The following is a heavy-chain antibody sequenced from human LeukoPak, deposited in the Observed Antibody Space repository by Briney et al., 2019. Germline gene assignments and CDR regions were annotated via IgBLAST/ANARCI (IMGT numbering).Heavy chain of an antibody. V-gene: IGHV1-8*01. CDR3: ARAPIGRYCSGGSCYLNLYYFDY. J-gene: IGHJ4*02. CDR1: GYTFTSYD. CDR2: MNPNSGNT. D-gene: IGHD2-15*01. Sequence: ASVKVSCKASGYTFTSYDINWVRQATGLGLEWMGWMNPNSGNTGYAQKFQGRVTMTRNTSISTAYMELSSLRSEDTAVYYCARAPIGRYCSGGSCYLNLYYFDYWGQGTLVTVSS.